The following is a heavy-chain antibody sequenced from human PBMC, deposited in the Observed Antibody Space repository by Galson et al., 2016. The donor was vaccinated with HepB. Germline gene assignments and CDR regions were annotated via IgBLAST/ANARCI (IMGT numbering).Heavy chain of an antibody. D-gene: IGHD3-10*01. Sequence: SVKVSCKVSGYTLTEVSIHWVRQAPGKGLEWMGGFDPDDGEAIYSLKFEGRVTVSEDTSTDTAYMDLSSLTSEDTAVYYCATSRGWFGDSVYGVDVWGQGTLVIVSS. CDR2: FDPDDGEA. CDR3: ATSRGWFGDSVYGVDV. J-gene: IGHJ4*02. V-gene: IGHV1-24*01. CDR1: GYTLTEVS.